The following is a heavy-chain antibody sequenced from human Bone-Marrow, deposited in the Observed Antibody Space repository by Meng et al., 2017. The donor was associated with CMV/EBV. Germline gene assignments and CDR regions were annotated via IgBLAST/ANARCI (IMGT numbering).Heavy chain of an antibody. D-gene: IGHD3-3*01. Sequence: SVKVSCKASGGTFSSYTISWVRQAPGQGLEWMGRIIPILGIANYAQKFQSRVTITADKSTSTAYMELSSLRSEDTAVYYCARPLEKYYYYGMDVWGQGTTVTVSS. V-gene: IGHV1-69*02. CDR1: GGTFSSYT. J-gene: IGHJ6*02. CDR2: IIPILGIA. CDR3: ARPLEKYYYYGMDV.